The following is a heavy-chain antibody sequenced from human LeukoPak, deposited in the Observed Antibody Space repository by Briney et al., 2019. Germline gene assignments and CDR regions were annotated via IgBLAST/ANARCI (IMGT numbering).Heavy chain of an antibody. V-gene: IGHV3-13*01. J-gene: IGHJ4*02. CDR3: ARGAETGFDY. Sequence: GGSLRLSCAASGFTFSSYDMHWVRQATGKGLEWVSSIGTGDDTYYVGSAKGRFTISRENAKNSLYLQMNSLRTGDTAVYYCARGAETGFDYWGQGILVTVSS. D-gene: IGHD1-14*01. CDR1: GFTFSSYD. CDR2: IGTGDDT.